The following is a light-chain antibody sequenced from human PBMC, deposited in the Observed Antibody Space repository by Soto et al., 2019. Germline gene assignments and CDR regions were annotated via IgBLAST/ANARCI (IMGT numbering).Light chain of an antibody. V-gene: IGKV3-11*01. Sequence: EIVLTQSPATLSLSPGERATLSCRASQSVSSYLAWYQQKPGQAPRLLIYDSSNMAPRIPARFSGSGSGTDFTLTISSLEPEDFAVYYCQQRSNWPPTITFGQGTRLEIK. J-gene: IGKJ5*01. CDR1: QSVSSY. CDR3: QQRSNWPPTIT. CDR2: DSS.